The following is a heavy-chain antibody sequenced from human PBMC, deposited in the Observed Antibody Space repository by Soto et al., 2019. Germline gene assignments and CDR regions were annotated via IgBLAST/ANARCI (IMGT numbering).Heavy chain of an antibody. Sequence: GGSLRLSCTASGFTFGDYAMSWFRQAPGKGLEWVGFIRSKAYGGTTEYAASVKGRFTISRDDSKSIAYLQMNSLKTEDTAVYYCTRDQEVGWFDPWGQGTLVTVPQ. CDR1: GFTFGDYA. CDR2: IRSKAYGGTT. V-gene: IGHV3-49*03. CDR3: TRDQEVGWFDP. J-gene: IGHJ5*02. D-gene: IGHD2-2*01.